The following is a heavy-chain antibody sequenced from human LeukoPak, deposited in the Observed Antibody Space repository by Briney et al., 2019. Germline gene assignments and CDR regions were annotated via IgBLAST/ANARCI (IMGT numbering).Heavy chain of an antibody. V-gene: IGHV5-51*01. CDR3: ARVTAGRHFEY. J-gene: IGHJ4*02. Sequence: GASLEISCKGSGSSFTSYWIGWVRQLPGKGLDWMGIIYPGDSDTRYSPSFQGQVTISADKSISTAYLQWNSLKASDTAMYYCARVTAGRHFEYWGQGTLVTVSS. CDR1: GSSFTSYW. CDR2: IYPGDSDT. D-gene: IGHD3-16*01.